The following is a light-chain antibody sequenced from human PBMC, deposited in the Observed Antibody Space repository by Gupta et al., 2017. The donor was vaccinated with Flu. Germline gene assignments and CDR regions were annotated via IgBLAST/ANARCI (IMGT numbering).Light chain of an antibody. CDR3: QDYGSYSRS. CDR2: KTS. CDR1: QSITQW. Sequence: DIQLTQSPSTLSASVGDSVTITCRASQSITQWLAWYQQKSGKAPNLLIYKTSTLEHGVPSRFSGSRSGSEFTLTISVLQPDDFATYYCQDYGSYSRSFGQGTKLEI. J-gene: IGKJ2*03. V-gene: IGKV1-5*03.